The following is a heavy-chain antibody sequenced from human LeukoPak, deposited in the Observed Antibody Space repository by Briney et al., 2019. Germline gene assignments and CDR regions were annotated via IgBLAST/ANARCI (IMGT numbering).Heavy chain of an antibody. V-gene: IGHV3-23*01. CDR3: AKKHSDSSGAYYFDY. CDR2: ISGSGGNT. Sequence: GGSLRLSCEASGFTFSSYGMSWVRQAPGKGLEWVSAISGSGGNTYYADSVKGRFTISRDNSKNTLYLQMDSLRAEDTAIYYCAKKHSDSSGAYYFDYWGQGTLVTVSS. D-gene: IGHD3-22*01. CDR1: GFTFSSYG. J-gene: IGHJ4*02.